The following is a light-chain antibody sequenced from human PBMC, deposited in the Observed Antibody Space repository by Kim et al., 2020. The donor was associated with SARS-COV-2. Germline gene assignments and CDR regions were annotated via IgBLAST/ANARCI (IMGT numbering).Light chain of an antibody. Sequence: SVGDTVTITCRESQSIHNYVNWYQHKPGQAPKVLIFAASSLQGGVPSRFRGSGSGTEFTLTISSLQREDFATYYCQQSYSTLPLSFGGGTKVDIK. J-gene: IGKJ4*01. V-gene: IGKV1-39*01. CDR1: QSIHNY. CDR3: QQSYSTLPLS. CDR2: AAS.